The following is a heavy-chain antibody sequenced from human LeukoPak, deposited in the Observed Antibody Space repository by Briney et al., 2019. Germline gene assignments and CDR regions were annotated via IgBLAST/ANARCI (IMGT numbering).Heavy chain of an antibody. CDR1: GFTFKDYG. D-gene: IGHD5-18*01. J-gene: IGHJ4*02. V-gene: IGHV3-43*02. Sequence: PGGSLRLSCAASGFTFKDYGMHWVRQAPGKGLEWVSLISGDGGTTFYADSVKGRFTISRDNSKTSLYLQMNSLRTEDTAFYYCAKDIGERGYKDYWGQGTLVTASS. CDR3: AKDIGERGYKDY. CDR2: ISGDGGTT.